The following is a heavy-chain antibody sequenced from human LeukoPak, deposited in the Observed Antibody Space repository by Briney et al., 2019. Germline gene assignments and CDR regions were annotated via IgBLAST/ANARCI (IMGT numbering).Heavy chain of an antibody. CDR1: GFTFSNYA. J-gene: IGHJ3*02. D-gene: IGHD2-15*01. Sequence: GGSLRLSCEGSGFTFSNYAMSWVRQAPGKGPEWVSGISASGDRTPYAGSVKGRFTISRDSSKNTVFLQMNSLRVEDTALYYCAKDPNADYIGGFDMWGQGTMVTVSS. CDR3: AKDPNADYIGGFDM. V-gene: IGHV3-23*01. CDR2: ISASGDRT.